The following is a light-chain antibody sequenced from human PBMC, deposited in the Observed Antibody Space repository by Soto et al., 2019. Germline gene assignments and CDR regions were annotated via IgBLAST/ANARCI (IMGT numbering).Light chain of an antibody. Sequence: QSALTQPASVSGSPLQSITISCTGTSSDVGGYNYVSWYQQHPGKAPKLMIYDVSNRPSGVSNRFSGSKSGNTASLSISGLQAEDEADYYCSSYRSSSTRVFGTGTRSPS. CDR2: DVS. CDR3: SSYRSSSTRV. V-gene: IGLV2-14*01. J-gene: IGLJ1*01. CDR1: SSDVGGYNY.